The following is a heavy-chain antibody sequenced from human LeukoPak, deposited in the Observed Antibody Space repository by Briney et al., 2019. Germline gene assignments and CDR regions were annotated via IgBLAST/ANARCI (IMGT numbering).Heavy chain of an antibody. Sequence: SVKVSCKASGFSFTTSAVQWVRQARGQRLEWMGWIVVGSGNTSYAQKFQERVTITRDMSSSTAYLELSSLSSEDTAVYFCAADLPYSNYGPLDFWGQGTLVTVSS. CDR3: AADLPYSNYGPLDF. V-gene: IGHV1-58*01. CDR1: GFSFTTSA. J-gene: IGHJ4*02. D-gene: IGHD4-11*01. CDR2: IVVGSGNT.